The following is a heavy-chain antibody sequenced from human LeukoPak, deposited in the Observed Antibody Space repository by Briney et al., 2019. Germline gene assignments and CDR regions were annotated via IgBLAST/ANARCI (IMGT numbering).Heavy chain of an antibody. V-gene: IGHV4-39*01. CDR2: IYYSGST. Sequence: SETLSLTCTVSGGSISSSSYYWGWIRQPPGKGLEWFGSIYYSGSTYYNPSLKSRVTISVDPSKNQFSLKLSSVTAADTAVYYCARRAMITFGGVIVSFRDYWGQGTLVTVSS. J-gene: IGHJ4*02. CDR1: GGSISSSSYY. CDR3: ARRAMITFGGVIVSFRDY. D-gene: IGHD3-16*02.